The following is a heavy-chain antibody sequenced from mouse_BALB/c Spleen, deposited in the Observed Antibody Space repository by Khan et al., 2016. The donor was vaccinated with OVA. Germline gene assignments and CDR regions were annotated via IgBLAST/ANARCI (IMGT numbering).Heavy chain of an antibody. D-gene: IGHD1-1*01. CDR1: GFTFSSFG. Sequence: EVQLQESGGGLVQPGGSRKLSCVASGFTFSSFGMHWVRQAPEKGLEWVAYISGYSSTIYYTDTVKGRFTISRDNPKNTLFLQMTSLRSEDMAMYYCARSYFYGYYFDQWGQGTTLTVSS. V-gene: IGHV5-17*02. CDR3: ARSYFYGYYFDQ. J-gene: IGHJ2*01. CDR2: ISGYSSTI.